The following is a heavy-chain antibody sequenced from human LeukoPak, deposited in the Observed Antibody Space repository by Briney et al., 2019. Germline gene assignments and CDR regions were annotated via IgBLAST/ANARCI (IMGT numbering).Heavy chain of an antibody. CDR3: Y. V-gene: IGHV3-74*01. J-gene: IGHJ4*02. CDR1: AFSFTNAW. Sequence: SGGSLRLSCAASAFSFTNAWMSWVRQAPGKGLEWVGRINSDGSTTTYADSVKGRFTISRDNAKNTLYLQMNSLRVEDTAVYYDYWGQGALVTVSS. CDR2: INSDGSTT.